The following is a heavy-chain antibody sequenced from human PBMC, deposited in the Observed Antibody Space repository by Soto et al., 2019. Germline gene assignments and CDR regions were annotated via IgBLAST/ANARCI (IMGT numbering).Heavy chain of an antibody. V-gene: IGHV3-30-3*01. D-gene: IGHD3-3*02. CDR3: ASFSLGYYYGMDV. CDR1: GFTFSSYA. CDR2: ISYDGSNK. J-gene: IGHJ6*02. Sequence: VQLVESGGGLVKPGGSLRLSCAASGFTFSSYAMHWVRQAPGKGLEWVAVISYDGSNKYYADSVKGRFTISRDNSKNTLYLQMNSLRAEDTAVYYCASFSLGYYYGMDVWGQGTTVTVSS.